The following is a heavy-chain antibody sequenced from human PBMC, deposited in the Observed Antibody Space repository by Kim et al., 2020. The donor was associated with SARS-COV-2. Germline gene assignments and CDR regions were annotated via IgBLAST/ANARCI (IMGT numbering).Heavy chain of an antibody. V-gene: IGHV4-59*08. CDR3: ARFARAYYYDSSGYYFDY. Sequence: SETLSLTCTVSGGSISSYYWSWIRQPPGKGPEWIGYIYYSGSTNYNPSLKSRVTISVDTSKNQFSLKLSSVTAADTAVYYCARFARAYYYDSSGYYFDYWGQGTLVTVSS. J-gene: IGHJ4*02. CDR2: IYYSGST. CDR1: GGSISSYY. D-gene: IGHD3-22*01.